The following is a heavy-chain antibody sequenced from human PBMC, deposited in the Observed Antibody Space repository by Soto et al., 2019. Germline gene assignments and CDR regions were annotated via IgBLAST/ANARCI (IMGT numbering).Heavy chain of an antibody. V-gene: IGHV1-2*04. CDR1: GYTFTGYY. CDR2: INPNSGGT. CDR3: ARSGITMVRGVIIADWFDP. J-gene: IGHJ5*02. Sequence: QVQLVQSGAEVKKPGASVKVSCKASGYTFTGYYMHWVRQAPGQGLEWMGWINPNSGGTNYAQKFQGWVTMTRDTSISTAYMELSRLRSDDTAVYYCARSGITMVRGVIIADWFDPWGQGTLVTVSS. D-gene: IGHD3-10*01.